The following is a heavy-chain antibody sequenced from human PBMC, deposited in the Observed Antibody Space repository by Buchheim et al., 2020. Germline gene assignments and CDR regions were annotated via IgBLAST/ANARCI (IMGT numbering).Heavy chain of an antibody. CDR3: AKVMSGWYTDLDY. D-gene: IGHD6-19*01. CDR1: GLNFSSYG. CDR2: ISATGLSI. J-gene: IGHJ4*02. V-gene: IGHV3-23*01. Sequence: EVQLLESGGGLVQPGGSLRLSCAASGLNFSSYGMIWVRQAPGKGLEWVSGISATGLSIYETDSVKGRFIISRDNSKNTLYLQMNGLRAADTAVYYCAKVMSGWYTDLDYWGQGTL.